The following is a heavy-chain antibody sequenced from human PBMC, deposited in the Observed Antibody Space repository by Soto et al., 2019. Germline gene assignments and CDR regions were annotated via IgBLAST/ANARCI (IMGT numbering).Heavy chain of an antibody. D-gene: IGHD2-15*01. J-gene: IGHJ5*02. CDR1: SSSITIYY. CDR3: ARDLKEYCSDGKCNWFDP. V-gene: IGHV4-59*01. CDR2: ISYSGSA. Sequence: SVTLSLTCTINSSSITIYYWSWIIKPSRTGLEWIGFISYSGSADYNPSLKSRVTISFDASKNQISLQVRSATAADAAVYYCARDLKEYCSDGKCNWFDPWGQGTLVTVSS.